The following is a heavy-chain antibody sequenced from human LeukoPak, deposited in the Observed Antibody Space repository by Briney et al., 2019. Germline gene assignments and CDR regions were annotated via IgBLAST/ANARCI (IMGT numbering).Heavy chain of an antibody. CDR2: ITSSSSYI. D-gene: IGHD4-17*01. J-gene: IGHJ4*02. CDR3: VYSGDYEKGY. V-gene: IGHV3-21*01. Sequence: GGSLRLSCAASGFTLSSYSMNWVRQAPGKGLEWVSSITSSSSYIYYADSVKGRFTISRDNAKNSLYLQMNSLRAEDTAVYYCVYSGDYEKGYWGQGTLVTVSS. CDR1: GFTLSSYS.